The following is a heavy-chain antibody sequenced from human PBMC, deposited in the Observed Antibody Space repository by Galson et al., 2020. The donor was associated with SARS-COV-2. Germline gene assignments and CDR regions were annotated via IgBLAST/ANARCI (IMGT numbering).Heavy chain of an antibody. D-gene: IGHD3-10*01. CDR2: ISHDGSNI. CDR1: GFTIRNYA. V-gene: IGHV3-30-3*01. CDR3: ARDYVTLVRGVNLPWGYYGLDV. Sequence: TGGSLRLSCAASGFTIRNYAMHWVRQSPGKGLEWVAVISHDGSNIYYADSVKGRFTISRDNPKTTVYLQMNSLKAEDTAVYFCARDYVTLVRGVNLPWGYYGLDVWGQGTMVIVSS. J-gene: IGHJ6*02.